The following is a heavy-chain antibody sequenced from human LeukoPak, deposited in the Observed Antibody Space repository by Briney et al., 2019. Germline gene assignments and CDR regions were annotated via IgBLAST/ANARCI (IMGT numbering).Heavy chain of an antibody. CDR2: IYYSGST. J-gene: IGHJ4*02. CDR1: GGSISSYY. Sequence: PSETLSLTCTVSGGSISSYYWSWIRQPPGKGLEWIGYIYYSGSTNYNPSLKSRVTISVDTSKNQFSLKLSSVTAADTAVYYCARVATYSSGWVFDYWGQGTLVTVSS. D-gene: IGHD6-19*01. CDR3: ARVATYSSGWVFDY. V-gene: IGHV4-59*01.